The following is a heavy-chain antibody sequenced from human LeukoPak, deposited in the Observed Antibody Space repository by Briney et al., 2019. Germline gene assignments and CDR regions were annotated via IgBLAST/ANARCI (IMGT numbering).Heavy chain of an antibody. Sequence: GGSLRLSCAASGFTFSSYSMNWVRQAPGKGLEWVSYISGSSSAIYYADSVKGRFTISRDNAKNSLYLQMNSLRAEDTAVYYCARNNVFDYWGQGTLVTVSS. J-gene: IGHJ4*02. CDR1: GFTFSSYS. D-gene: IGHD1-14*01. CDR3: ARNNVFDY. CDR2: ISGSSSAI. V-gene: IGHV3-48*01.